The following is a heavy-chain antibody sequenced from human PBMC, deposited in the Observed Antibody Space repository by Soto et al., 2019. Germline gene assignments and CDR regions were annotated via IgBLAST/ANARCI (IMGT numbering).Heavy chain of an antibody. V-gene: IGHV3-73*02. Sequence: EVQLVESGGGLVQPGGSLKLSCAASGFTFSGSAMHWVRQASGKGLEWVGRIRSKANSYATAYAASVKGRFTISRDDSKNTAYLQMNSLKTEDTAVYYCTRYYYDSSGYSYWGQGTLVTVSS. J-gene: IGHJ4*02. CDR1: GFTFSGSA. CDR3: TRYYYDSSGYSY. D-gene: IGHD3-22*01. CDR2: IRSKANSYAT.